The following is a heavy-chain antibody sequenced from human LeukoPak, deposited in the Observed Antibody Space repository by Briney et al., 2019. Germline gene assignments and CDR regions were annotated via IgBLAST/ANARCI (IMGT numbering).Heavy chain of an antibody. Sequence: PSQTLSLTCAVSGGSINNGGYSWSWIRQPPGKGLEWIGYIYHSESTYYNPSLKSRVTISIDRSKNQLSLNLSSVTAADTAVYYCAIVPFDYYDSDDYYYHDAFDIWGQGTMVTVSS. D-gene: IGHD3-22*01. V-gene: IGHV4-30-2*01. CDR2: IYHSEST. CDR1: GGSINNGGYS. CDR3: AIVPFDYYDSDDYYYHDAFDI. J-gene: IGHJ3*02.